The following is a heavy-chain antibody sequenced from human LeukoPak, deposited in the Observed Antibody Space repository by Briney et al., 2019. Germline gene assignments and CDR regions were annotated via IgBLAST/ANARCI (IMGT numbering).Heavy chain of an antibody. CDR1: GFTFSSHD. CDR2: ICPDGDT. J-gene: IGHJ3*02. CDR3: AREVQNYDDDAFDI. V-gene: IGHV3-13*01. D-gene: IGHD4-17*01. Sequence: PGGSLRLSCAASGFTFSSHDMHWVRQATGKGLEWVSAICPDGDTYYPGSVKGRFTISRENAKNSLYLQMNSLRAGDTAVYYCAREVQNYDDDAFDIWGQGTMVTVSS.